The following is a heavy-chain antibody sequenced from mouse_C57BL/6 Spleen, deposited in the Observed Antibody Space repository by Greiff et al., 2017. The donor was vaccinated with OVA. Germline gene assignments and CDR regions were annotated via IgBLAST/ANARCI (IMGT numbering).Heavy chain of an antibody. CDR1: GFTFSSYG. D-gene: IGHD1-1*01. V-gene: IGHV5-6*01. CDR3: ARHSSLGYFDV. J-gene: IGHJ1*03. CDR2: ISSGGSYT. Sequence: EVNVVESGGDLVKPGGSLKLSCAASGFTFSSYGMSWVRQTPDKRLEWVATISSGGSYTYYPDSVKGRFTISRDNVKNTLYLQMSSLKSEDTAMYYCARHSSLGYFDVWGTGTTVTVSS.